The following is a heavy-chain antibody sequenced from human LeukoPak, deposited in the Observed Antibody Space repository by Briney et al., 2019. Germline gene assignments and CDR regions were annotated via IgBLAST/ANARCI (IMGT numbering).Heavy chain of an antibody. D-gene: IGHD1-26*01. CDR1: GYTFTDYS. CDR3: ARDNSDFVGTFDY. Sequence: ASVKVSCKASGYTFTDYSMNWVRQAPGQGLEWMGWINGYSGIPTYAQGFTGRFVFSLDTSVSTAYLEIRSLKAEDTAVYYCARDNSDFVGTFDYWGQGTLVTVSS. J-gene: IGHJ4*02. V-gene: IGHV7-4-1*02. CDR2: INGYSGIP.